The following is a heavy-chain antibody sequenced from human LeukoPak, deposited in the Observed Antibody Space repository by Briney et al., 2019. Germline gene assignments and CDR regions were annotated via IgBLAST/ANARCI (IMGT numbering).Heavy chain of an antibody. D-gene: IGHD2-2*01. V-gene: IGHV4-59*01. CDR2: IYYSGDT. CDR3: ARDRGFRPAVWFDP. CDR1: GGSISGYS. J-gene: IGHJ5*02. Sequence: SETLSLTCTVSGGSISGYSWSWIRQSPGGGLEWIGYIYYSGDTAYNPSLRSRVTMSVDTSKNQLSLQLSSMTTADTAVYYCARDRGFRPAVWFDPWGQGTLVTVSS.